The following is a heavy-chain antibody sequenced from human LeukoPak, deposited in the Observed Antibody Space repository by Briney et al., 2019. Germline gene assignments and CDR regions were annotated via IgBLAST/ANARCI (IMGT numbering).Heavy chain of an antibody. CDR3: ASPHYDFWSGYNY. CDR2: ISYDGSNK. J-gene: IGHJ4*02. CDR1: GFTFSSYA. Sequence: PGGSLRPFRAASGFTFSSYAMHWVRQAPGKGLEWVAVISYDGSNKYYADSVKGRFTISRDNAKKSLYLQMNSLRAEDTAVYYCASPHYDFWSGYNYWDQGTLVTVSS. D-gene: IGHD3-3*01. V-gene: IGHV3-30-3*01.